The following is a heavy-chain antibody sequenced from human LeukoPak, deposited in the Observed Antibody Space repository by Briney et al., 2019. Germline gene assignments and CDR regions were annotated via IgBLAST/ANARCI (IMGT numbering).Heavy chain of an antibody. D-gene: IGHD3-3*01. CDR2: ISWNSGGI. Sequence: PGGSLRLSCAASGFTFSIYAMRSARPPPGKGREWVSDISWNSGGIGYAVSVMRRFTNSRDNSKNYLYLQMGRLSAEDSALYYCAKDTFGVVTGTLDYWGQGTVVSVSS. V-gene: IGHV3-9*01. CDR1: GFTFSIYA. CDR3: AKDTFGVVTGTLDY. J-gene: IGHJ4*02.